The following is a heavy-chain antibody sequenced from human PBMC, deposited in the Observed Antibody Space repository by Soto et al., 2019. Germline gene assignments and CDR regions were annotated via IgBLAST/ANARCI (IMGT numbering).Heavy chain of an antibody. D-gene: IGHD6-13*01. V-gene: IGHV1-69*02. CDR3: ARAAGYRPRCGKNWFAP. J-gene: IGHJ5*02. CDR2: IIPILGIA. Sequence: ASVKVSCKASGGTFSSYTISWVRQAPGQGLEWIGRIIPILGIANYAQKFQGRVTITADKSTSTAYMELSSPRSEDTAVYYCARAAGYRPRCGKNWFAPWGQGTLVPVSX. CDR1: GGTFSSYT.